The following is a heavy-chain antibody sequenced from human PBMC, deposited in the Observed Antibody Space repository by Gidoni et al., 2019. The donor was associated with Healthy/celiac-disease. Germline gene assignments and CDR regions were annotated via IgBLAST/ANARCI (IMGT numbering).Heavy chain of an antibody. V-gene: IGHV3-15*07. D-gene: IGHD4-17*01. CDR3: TTEADYGDPRDAFDI. CDR2: IKSKTDGGTT. J-gene: IGHJ3*02. Sequence: EVHLVESGGGLAKPGGSLSVSCAAPGFTFSHARMNWVRQAQGKGLEGVGRIKSKTDGGTTDYAAPVKGRFTISRDDSKNTRYLQMNSLKTEDTAVYYCTTEADYGDPRDAFDIWGQGTMVTVSS. CDR1: GFTFSHAR.